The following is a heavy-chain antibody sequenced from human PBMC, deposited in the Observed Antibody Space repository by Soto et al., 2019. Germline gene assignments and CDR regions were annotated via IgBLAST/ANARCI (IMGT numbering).Heavy chain of an antibody. D-gene: IGHD1-1*01. V-gene: IGHV4-59*08. CDR1: SGPSSSHN. CDR2: VYSTGGT. J-gene: IGHJ6*02. Sequence: QVQLQQSGPGLVKPSETLSLTCSVSSGPSSSHNWGWIRQPPGRGLEWIGYVYSTGGTSYNPSLKSLGTISADTSTNHISLTLTSVTAADTAVYYCVIQGIGNLHGLVDVWGQGTTVRVSS. CDR3: VIQGIGNLHGLVDV.